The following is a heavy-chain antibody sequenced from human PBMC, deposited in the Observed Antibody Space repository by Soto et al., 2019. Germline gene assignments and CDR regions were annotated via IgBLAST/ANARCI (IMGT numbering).Heavy chain of an antibody. CDR1: GYTFTSYA. J-gene: IGHJ4*02. Sequence: ASVKVSCKASGYTFTSYAMRWVRQAPGQRLEWMGWINAGNGNTKYSQKFQGRVTITRDTSVSTAYMELSSLRSEDTAVYYCARDRVLIRGIAVAGTLGYWGQGTLVTVSS. CDR3: ARDRVLIRGIAVAGTLGY. CDR2: INAGNGNT. D-gene: IGHD6-19*01. V-gene: IGHV1-3*01.